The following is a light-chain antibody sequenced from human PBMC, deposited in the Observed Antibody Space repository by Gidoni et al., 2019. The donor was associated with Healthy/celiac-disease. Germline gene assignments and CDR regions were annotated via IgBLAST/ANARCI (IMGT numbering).Light chain of an antibody. CDR3: QQSYSTPWT. J-gene: IGKJ1*01. V-gene: IGKV1-39*01. CDR2: AAS. Sequence: DLQMTQSPSSLSASVGDRAPITCRASQSISSYLNWYQQKPGKAPKLLIYAASSLQSGVPSRFSGSGSGTDFTLTISSLQPEDFATYYCQQSYSTPWTFGQGTKVEIK. CDR1: QSISSY.